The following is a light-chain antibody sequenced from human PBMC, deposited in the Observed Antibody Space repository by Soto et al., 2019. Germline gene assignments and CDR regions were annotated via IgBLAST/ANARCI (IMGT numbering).Light chain of an antibody. Sequence: EIVLTQSPGTLSLSPGERATLSCSASQSVSSSYLAWYQQRNGQAPRLLIYGASSRATGIPDRFSGSGSGTDFTLSISRLEPEDFAVYYCQEYGSSLRAFGQGTKVEIK. J-gene: IGKJ1*01. CDR2: GAS. CDR3: QEYGSSLRA. CDR1: QSVSSSY. V-gene: IGKV3-20*01.